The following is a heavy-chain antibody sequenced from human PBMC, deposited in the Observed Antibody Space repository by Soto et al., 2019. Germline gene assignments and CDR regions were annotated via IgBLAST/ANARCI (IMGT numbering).Heavy chain of an antibody. V-gene: IGHV3-23*01. CDR1: GVSVSSYA. CDR2: ISGSGGST. Sequence: QPCGSLRLSCAASGVSVSSYAMSLVRKAPGKGLEWVSAISGSGGSTYYADSVKGRFTISRDNSKNTLYLQMNSLRAEDTAVYCCGKTASSTSFDNWGQGTLVTVSS. CDR3: GKTASSTSFDN. J-gene: IGHJ4*01. D-gene: IGHD2-2*01.